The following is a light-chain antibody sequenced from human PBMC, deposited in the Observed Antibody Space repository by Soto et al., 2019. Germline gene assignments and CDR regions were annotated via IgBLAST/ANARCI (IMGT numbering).Light chain of an antibody. CDR3: SSYTSSSTLAV. J-gene: IGLJ2*01. V-gene: IGLV2-14*01. CDR2: DVS. CDR1: SSDVGGYNY. Sequence: QSALIQPASVSGSPGQSITISCTGTSSDVGGYNYVSWYQQHPDKAPKLMIYDVSNRPSGVSNRFSGSKSGNTASLTISGLQAEDEADYYCSSYTSSSTLAVFGGGTQLTVL.